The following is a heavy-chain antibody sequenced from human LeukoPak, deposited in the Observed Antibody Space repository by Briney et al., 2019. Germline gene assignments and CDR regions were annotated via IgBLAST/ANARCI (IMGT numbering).Heavy chain of an antibody. D-gene: IGHD3-10*01. Sequence: SETLSLTCTVSGGSISSYYWSWIRQPAGKGLEWIGRIYTSGSTNYNPSLKSRVTMSVDTSKNQFSLKLSSVTAADTAVYYCAREGGYYYGSGSYKKRKGIPFDYWGQGTLVTVSS. V-gene: IGHV4-4*07. CDR2: IYTSGST. CDR3: AREGGYYYGSGSYKKRKGIPFDY. CDR1: GGSISSYY. J-gene: IGHJ4*02.